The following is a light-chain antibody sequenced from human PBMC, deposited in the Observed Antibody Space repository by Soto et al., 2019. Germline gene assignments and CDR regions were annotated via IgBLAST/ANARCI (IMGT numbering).Light chain of an antibody. J-gene: IGKJ2*01. V-gene: IGKV1-33*01. CDR3: PQNDDIPLT. CDR2: DAS. Sequence: DIQMTQSPSSLSASVGDRVTITCQASQDIGKYLNWYQQKPGKAPTVLIYDASNLETGVPSRFSGSGSGTEFTFAISSLQPEDIATEYCPQNDDIPLTYGQGTRLESK. CDR1: QDIGKY.